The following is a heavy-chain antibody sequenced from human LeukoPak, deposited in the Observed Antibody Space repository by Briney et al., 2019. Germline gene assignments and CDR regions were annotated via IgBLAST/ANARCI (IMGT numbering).Heavy chain of an antibody. CDR2: IIPIFGTA. D-gene: IGHD3-22*01. V-gene: IGHV1-69*05. J-gene: IGHJ4*02. CDR3: ASIDSSGYYYFDY. CDR1: GGTFSSCA. Sequence: ASVKVSCKASGGTFSSCAISWVRQAPGQGLEWMGGIIPIFGTANYAQKFQGRVTITTDESTSTAYMELSSLRSEDTAVYYCASIDSSGYYYFDYWGQGTLVTVSS.